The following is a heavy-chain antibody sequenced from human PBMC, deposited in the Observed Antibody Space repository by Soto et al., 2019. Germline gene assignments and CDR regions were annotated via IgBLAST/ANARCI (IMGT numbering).Heavy chain of an antibody. CDR1: GGSISSGGYS. CDR2: IYHSGRT. J-gene: IGHJ5*02. CDR3: ARAQLEGNWFDP. V-gene: IGHV4-30-2*01. D-gene: IGHD1-1*01. Sequence: QLQLQESGSGLVRPSQTLSLTCAVSGGSISSGGYSWNWIRQPPGKGLEWIGYIYHSGRTLYNPSLKSRVTISADKSTNHLTPKLTSVAAADTAVYSCARAQLEGNWFDPWGQGTLVTVSS.